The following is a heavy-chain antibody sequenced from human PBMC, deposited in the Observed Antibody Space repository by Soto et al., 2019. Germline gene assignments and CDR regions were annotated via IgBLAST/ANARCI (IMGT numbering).Heavy chain of an antibody. CDR2: IYYSGST. CDR3: ASYVWGSYRSIDY. V-gene: IGHV4-31*03. Sequence: PSETLSLTCTVSGGSISSGGWYWSWIRQHPGKGLEWIGYIYYSGSTYYNPSLQSRVTISVDTSKNQFSLKLSSVTAADTAVYYCASYVWGSYRSIDYWGQGTLVTV. CDR1: GGSISSGGWY. J-gene: IGHJ4*02. D-gene: IGHD3-16*02.